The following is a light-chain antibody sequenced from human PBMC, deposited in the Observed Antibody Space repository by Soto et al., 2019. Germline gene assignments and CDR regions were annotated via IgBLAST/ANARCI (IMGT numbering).Light chain of an antibody. Sequence: EIVLTQSPGTLSLSPGERATLSCRASQTVRNNYLAWYQQKPGQAPRLLIYGASTRATGIPARFSGSGSGTDLTLTISSLEPEDFAAYYCQQRSNWSPITFGQGTRLEIK. CDR1: QTVRNNY. CDR3: QQRSNWSPIT. CDR2: GAS. V-gene: IGKV3-11*01. J-gene: IGKJ5*01.